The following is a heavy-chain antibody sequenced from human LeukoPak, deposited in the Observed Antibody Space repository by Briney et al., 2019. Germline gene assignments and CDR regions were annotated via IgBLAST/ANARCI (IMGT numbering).Heavy chain of an antibody. CDR1: GLTVGSTY. J-gene: IGHJ3*02. CDR3: ARGGYYSGSYLPAFDI. D-gene: IGHD1-26*01. CDR2: IYSVGTT. V-gene: IGHV3-53*01. Sequence: GGSLRLSCAASGLTVGSTYMTWLRQAPGKGLEWVSVIYSVGTTYHAASVKGRFTISRDTSRNTLYLQMNSLTAEDTAVYFCARGGYYSGSYLPAFDIWGQGTVVPVSS.